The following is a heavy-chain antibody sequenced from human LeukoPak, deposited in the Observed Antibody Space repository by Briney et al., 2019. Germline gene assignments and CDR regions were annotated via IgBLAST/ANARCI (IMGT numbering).Heavy chain of an antibody. CDR3: ARRADRVNWFDP. CDR1: GYTFSIYG. D-gene: IGHD3-10*01. V-gene: IGHV1-18*01. CDR2: ISAYNDNT. J-gene: IGHJ5*02. Sequence: ASVKVSCKASGYTFSIYGVSWVRQAPGQGLEWMGWISAYNDNTNYAQKFQGRVTMTTDTSTRTAYMELRSLRSDDTAVYYCARRADRVNWFDPWGQGTLVTVSS.